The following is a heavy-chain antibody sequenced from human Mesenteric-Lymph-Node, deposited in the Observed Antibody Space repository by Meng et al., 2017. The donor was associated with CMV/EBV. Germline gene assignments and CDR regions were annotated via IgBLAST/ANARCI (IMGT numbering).Heavy chain of an antibody. V-gene: IGHV3-74*01. D-gene: IGHD2-15*01. CDR1: RFTFSGSS. CDR3: TRATPRPIDY. Sequence: GESLKISCAASRFTFSGSSMHWVRQAPGKGLVWVSHINGDGSTTNYADSVKGRFTISRDNAKNTLYLQMNSLRAEDTAVYYCTRATPRPIDYWGQGTLVTVSS. J-gene: IGHJ4*02. CDR2: INGDGSTT.